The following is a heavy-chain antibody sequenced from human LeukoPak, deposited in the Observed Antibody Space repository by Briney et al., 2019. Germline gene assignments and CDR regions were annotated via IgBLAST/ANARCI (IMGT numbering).Heavy chain of an antibody. V-gene: IGHV3-66*02. CDR2: IYSGGST. CDR3: ATTGPAYYFDY. CDR1: GFTVSSNY. Sequence: GGSLRLSCAASGFTVSSNYMSWVRQAPGKGLEWVSVIYSGGSTYYADSVKGRFTISRDNSKNTLYLQMNSLRAEDTAVYYCATTGPAYYFDYWGQGTLVTVSS. D-gene: IGHD1-1*01. J-gene: IGHJ4*02.